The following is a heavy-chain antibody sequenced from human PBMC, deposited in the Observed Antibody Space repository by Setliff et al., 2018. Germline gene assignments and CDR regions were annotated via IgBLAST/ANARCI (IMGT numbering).Heavy chain of an antibody. CDR1: RFTFSSYA. V-gene: IGHV3-30*07. CDR3: ATAYASGSFVF. CDR2: ISYDGSNK. D-gene: IGHD3-10*01. Sequence: PGGSLRLSCAASRFTFSSYAMHWVRQAPGRGLEWVAVISYDGSNKYYTDSVKGRFTISRDNSKNTLYLQMNSLRAEDTAFYYRATAYASGSFVFWGQGTLVTVSS. J-gene: IGHJ4*02.